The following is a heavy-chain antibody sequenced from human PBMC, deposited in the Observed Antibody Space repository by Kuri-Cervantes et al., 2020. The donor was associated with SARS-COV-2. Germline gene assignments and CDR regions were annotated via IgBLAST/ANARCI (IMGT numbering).Heavy chain of an antibody. V-gene: IGHV4-30-4*08. CDR1: GASISSGDYY. J-gene: IGHJ6*02. Sequence: SETLSLTCTVSGASISSGDYYWTWIRQPPGKGLEWIGYIYSSGNTHYNPSLKSRVTISVDAAKNQFSLKPSSVTAADTAVYFCAREVLGLRFTKFGMVDHGKVYYNGMDVWGQGTTVTVSS. CDR2: IYSSGNT. CDR3: AREVLGLRFTKFGMVDHGKVYYNGMDV. D-gene: IGHD3-3*01.